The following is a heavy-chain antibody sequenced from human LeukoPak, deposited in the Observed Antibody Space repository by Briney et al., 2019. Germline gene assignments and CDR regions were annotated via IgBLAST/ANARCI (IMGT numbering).Heavy chain of an antibody. V-gene: IGHV3-30-3*01. D-gene: IGHD3-16*02. CDR3: ARPTSYDYVWGSYRLDY. J-gene: IGHJ4*02. Sequence: GRSLRLSCAATGFTFSNYAIHWGRQAPGKGLEWVAFISDDGSRQHYADSVKGRFTISRDNSKNTLYLPMNSLRAEDTAVYYCARPTSYDYVWGSYRLDYWGQGTLVTVSS. CDR1: GFTFSNYA. CDR2: ISDDGSRQ.